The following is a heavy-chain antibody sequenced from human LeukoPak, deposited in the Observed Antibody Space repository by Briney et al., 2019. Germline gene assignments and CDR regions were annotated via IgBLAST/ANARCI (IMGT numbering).Heavy chain of an antibody. Sequence: SETLSLTCTVSGGSISSYYWSWIRQPPGKGLEWIGYIYYSGSTNYNPSLKSRVTISVDTSKNQFSLKLSSVTAADTAVYYCARDYDSSGYYWGYWGQGTLVTVSP. CDR1: GGSISSYY. CDR2: IYYSGST. CDR3: ARDYDSSGYYWGY. V-gene: IGHV4-59*01. J-gene: IGHJ4*02. D-gene: IGHD3-22*01.